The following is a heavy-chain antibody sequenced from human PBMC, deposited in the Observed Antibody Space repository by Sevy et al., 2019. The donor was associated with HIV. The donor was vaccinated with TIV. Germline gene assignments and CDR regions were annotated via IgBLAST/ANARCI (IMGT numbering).Heavy chain of an antibody. D-gene: IGHD6-19*01. CDR3: ARATGMAVAGTGRYFDF. V-gene: IGHV1-18*04. Sequence: ASVKVSCKISGYKVDMYGIAWVRQAPGQGLEWMGWISTYNGNTNYAQNFQGRVTMTTDTSTSVVYMELGGLRPDDTAVYYCARATGMAVAGTGRYFDFLGQGTLVTVSS. CDR1: GYKVDMYG. CDR2: ISTYNGNT. J-gene: IGHJ4*01.